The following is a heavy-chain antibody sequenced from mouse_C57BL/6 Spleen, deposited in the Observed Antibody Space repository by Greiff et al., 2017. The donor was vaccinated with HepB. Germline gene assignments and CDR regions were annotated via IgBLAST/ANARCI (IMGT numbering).Heavy chain of an antibody. CDR3: ALTVVARDYYAMDY. V-gene: IGHV1-81*01. Sequence: QVQLQQSGAELARPGASVKLSCKASGYTFTSYGISWVKQRTGQGLEWIGEIYPRSGNTYYNEKFKGKATLTADKSSSTAYMELRSLTSEDSVVYFCALTVVARDYYAMDYWGQGTSVTVSS. J-gene: IGHJ4*01. CDR2: IYPRSGNT. D-gene: IGHD1-1*01. CDR1: GYTFTSYG.